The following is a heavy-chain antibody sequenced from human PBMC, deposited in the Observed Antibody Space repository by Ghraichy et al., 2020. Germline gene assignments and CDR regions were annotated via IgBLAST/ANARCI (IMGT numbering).Heavy chain of an antibody. Sequence: GGSLRLSCAASGFTFDDYAMHWVRQAPGKGLEWVSGISWNSGSIGYADSVKGRFTNSRDNVKNSLYLQMNSLRVEDTALYYCAKDIVRGYSSSWYYFDYWGQGTLVTVSS. CDR3: AKDIVRGYSSSWYYFDY. CDR2: ISWNSGSI. V-gene: IGHV3-9*01. CDR1: GFTFDDYA. J-gene: IGHJ4*02. D-gene: IGHD6-13*01.